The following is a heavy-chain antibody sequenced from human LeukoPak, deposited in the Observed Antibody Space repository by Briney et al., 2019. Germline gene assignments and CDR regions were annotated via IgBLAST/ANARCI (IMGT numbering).Heavy chain of an antibody. CDR2: INYSGST. CDR1: GSSISSSSYY. Sequence: PSETLSLTCIVSGSSISSSSYYWGWIRQPPGKGLEWIGSINYSGSTYYNPSLKSRVTISVDPSKDQFSLKLISVTAADTAVYYCASHRWGGSYSRFDSWGQGTLVTVSS. V-gene: IGHV4-39*01. D-gene: IGHD1-26*01. CDR3: ASHRWGGSYSRFDS. J-gene: IGHJ4*02.